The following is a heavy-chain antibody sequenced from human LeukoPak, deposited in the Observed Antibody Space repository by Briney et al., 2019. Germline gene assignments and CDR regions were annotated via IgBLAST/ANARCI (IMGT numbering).Heavy chain of an antibody. Sequence: PGGSLRLSCTAAGFSLSMYWMSWVRQAPGKGLEWVANIRSDGVEKYYVDSVRGRFTISTDTAKNTLYLQMSSLRADDTAVYYCASTGMYYDFWSGYYTGIADYWGQGTLVTVSS. CDR2: IRSDGVEK. V-gene: IGHV3-7*01. D-gene: IGHD3-3*01. CDR3: ASTGMYYDFWSGYYTGIADY. CDR1: GFSLSMYW. J-gene: IGHJ4*02.